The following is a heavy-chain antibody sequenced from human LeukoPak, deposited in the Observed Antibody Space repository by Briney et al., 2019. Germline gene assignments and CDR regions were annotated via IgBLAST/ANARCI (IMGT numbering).Heavy chain of an antibody. V-gene: IGHV4-31*03. CDR3: ARGYCSGGSCYSGLFDY. J-gene: IGHJ4*02. CDR2: ICYSGST. Sequence: SQTLSLTCTVSGGSISSGGYYWSWIRQHPGKGLGWIGYICYSGSTYYNPSLKSRVTISVDTSKNQFSLKLSSVTAADTAVYYCARGYCSGGSCYSGLFDYWGQGTLVTVSS. D-gene: IGHD2-15*01. CDR1: GGSISSGGYY.